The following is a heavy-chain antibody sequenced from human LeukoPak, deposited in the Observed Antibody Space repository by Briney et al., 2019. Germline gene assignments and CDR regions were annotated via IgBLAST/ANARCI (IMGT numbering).Heavy chain of an antibody. CDR2: INSDGSSI. Sequence: GGSLRLSCAASGFTFSSYWMHWVRQAPGKGLVWVSRINSDGSSISYADSVKGRFTISRDNSKNTLYLQMNSLRAEDTAVYYCAKDIGLKGAFDIWGQGTMVTVSS. J-gene: IGHJ3*02. CDR1: GFTFSSYW. V-gene: IGHV3-74*01. CDR3: AKDIGLKGAFDI. D-gene: IGHD1-26*01.